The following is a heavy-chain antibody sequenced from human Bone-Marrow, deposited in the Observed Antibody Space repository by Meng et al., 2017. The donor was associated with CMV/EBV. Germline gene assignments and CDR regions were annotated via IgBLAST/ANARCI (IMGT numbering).Heavy chain of an antibody. V-gene: IGHV3-69-1*01. D-gene: IGHD3-3*01. CDR2: ISSSSTI. Sequence: GGSLRLSCAASGFTFSDYYMNWVRQAPGKGLEWVSSISSSSTIYYADSVKGRFTISRDNAKNSLYLQMNSLRAEDTAVYYCARMVGLFAIFGVASDYWGQGTLVTVSS. CDR3: ARMVGLFAIFGVASDY. J-gene: IGHJ4*02. CDR1: GFTFSDYY.